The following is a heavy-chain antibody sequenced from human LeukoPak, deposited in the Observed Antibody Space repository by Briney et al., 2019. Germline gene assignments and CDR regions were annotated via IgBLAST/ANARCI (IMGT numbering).Heavy chain of an antibody. D-gene: IGHD1-20*01. Sequence: SETLSLTCAVYGGSFSGYYWSWIRQPPGKGLEWIGEINHSGSTNYNPSLKSRVTISVDTSKNQFSLKLSSVTAADTAVYHCARQGNWNPRPFDYWGQGTLVTVSS. V-gene: IGHV4-34*01. J-gene: IGHJ4*02. CDR2: INHSGST. CDR1: GGSFSGYY. CDR3: ARQGNWNPRPFDY.